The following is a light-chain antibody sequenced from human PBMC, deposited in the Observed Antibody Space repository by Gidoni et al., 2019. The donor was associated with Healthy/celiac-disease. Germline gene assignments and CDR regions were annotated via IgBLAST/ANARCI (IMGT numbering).Light chain of an antibody. Sequence: QSALTPPASVSGSPGQSITISCTVTSSDVGGYNYVSWYQQHPGKAPKLMIYDVSNRPSGVSNRFSGSKSGNTASLTISGLQAEDEADYYCSSYTSSSTRGFGGGTKLTVL. CDR1: SSDVGGYNY. J-gene: IGLJ2*01. V-gene: IGLV2-14*01. CDR2: DVS. CDR3: SSYTSSSTRG.